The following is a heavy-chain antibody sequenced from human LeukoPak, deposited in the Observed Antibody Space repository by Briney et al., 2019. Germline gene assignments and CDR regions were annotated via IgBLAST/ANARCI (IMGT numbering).Heavy chain of an antibody. CDR2: IASDGSHT. CDR1: GSTFSTYF. J-gene: IGHJ3*02. D-gene: IGHD3-10*01. CDR3: ARERQDTIIHSGAFDI. V-gene: IGHV3-30-3*01. Sequence: PGRSLRLSCAASGSTFSTYFMHWVRQAPGKGLEWVADIASDGSHTFYVESVKGRFTISRDKSKNTLYLQMNSLRAEDTAVYFCARERQDTIIHSGAFDIWGQGTMVTVSS.